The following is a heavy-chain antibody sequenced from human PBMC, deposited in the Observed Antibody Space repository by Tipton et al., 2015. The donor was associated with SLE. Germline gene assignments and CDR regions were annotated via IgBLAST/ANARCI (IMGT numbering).Heavy chain of an antibody. CDR2: VYYSGST. D-gene: IGHD2-2*01. CDR1: GGPITSYH. V-gene: IGHV4-59*01. CDR3: ARVPAVYYYYMDV. J-gene: IGHJ6*03. Sequence: TLSLTCTVSGGPITSYHWSWIRQPPGKEPEWIGNVYYSGSTNYNPSLKSRVTISVDTSKNQFSLKLSSVTAADTAVYYCARVPAVYYYYMDVWGKGTTVTVSS.